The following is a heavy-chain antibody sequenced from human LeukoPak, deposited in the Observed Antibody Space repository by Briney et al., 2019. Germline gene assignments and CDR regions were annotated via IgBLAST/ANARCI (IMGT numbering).Heavy chain of an antibody. CDR2: IDGDGSST. J-gene: IGHJ3*02. CDR3: VRELGAFDI. CDR1: CFTFYSHL. V-gene: IGHV3-74*01. Sequence: GGPLRHSCCVSCFTFYSHLVLYLPQAPGKGVLWVSGIDGDGSSTSNGDSVKGRFTIYRDKAKNMLYLQMNSLRDEDTAVYYCVRELGAFDIWGQGTMVTVSS.